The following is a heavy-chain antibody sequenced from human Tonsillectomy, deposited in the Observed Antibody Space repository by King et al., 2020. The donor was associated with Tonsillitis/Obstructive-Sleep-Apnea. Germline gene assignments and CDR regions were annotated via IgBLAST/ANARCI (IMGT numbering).Heavy chain of an antibody. CDR3: ARVQAGFHIFDY. CDR2: ISYDGSNK. J-gene: IGHJ4*02. CDR1: GFTFSSYA. D-gene: IGHD6-19*01. V-gene: IGHV3-30*04. Sequence: QLVQSGGGVVQPGRSLRLSCAASGFTFSSYAMHWVRQAPGKGLEWVAVISYDGSNKYYADSVKGRFTISRDNSKNTLYLQMNSLRAEDTAVYYYARVQAGFHIFDYWGQGTLVTVSS.